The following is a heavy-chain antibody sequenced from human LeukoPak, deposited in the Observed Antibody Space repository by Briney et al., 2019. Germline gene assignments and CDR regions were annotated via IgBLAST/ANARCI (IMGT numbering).Heavy chain of an antibody. J-gene: IGHJ4*02. Sequence: GGSLRLSCVASGFTFGNYAMGWLRQAPGRRPEWVSSLTDSGGTTYYVDSVKGRFAISRDNTMNSLYLQMSSLRAEDTAVYYCATDRGWRTSGYYLYYFEYWGQGTLVTYSS. V-gene: IGHV3-23*01. CDR1: GFTFGNYA. D-gene: IGHD3-3*01. CDR2: LTDSGGTT. CDR3: ATDRGWRTSGYYLYYFEY.